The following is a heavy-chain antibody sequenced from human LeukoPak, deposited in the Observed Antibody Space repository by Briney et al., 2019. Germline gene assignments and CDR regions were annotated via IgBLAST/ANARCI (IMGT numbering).Heavy chain of an antibody. Sequence: GGSLRLSCAASGFIVNTNYMTWVRQAPGRGLEWVSFIYADGTTYYADSVKGRFTISRDISKNEVYLQMNSLRPEDTAVYYCARDSYGDANFDSWGQGTLVTVSS. J-gene: IGHJ4*02. CDR3: ARDSYGDANFDS. D-gene: IGHD4-17*01. V-gene: IGHV3-53*01. CDR1: GFIVNTNY. CDR2: IYADGTT.